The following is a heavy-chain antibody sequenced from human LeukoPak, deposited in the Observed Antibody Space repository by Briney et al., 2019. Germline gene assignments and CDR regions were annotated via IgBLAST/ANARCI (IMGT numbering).Heavy chain of an antibody. D-gene: IGHD1-26*01. CDR2: IIPILGIA. CDR3: AILGGVGATYFDY. Sequence: ASVKVSCKASGGTFSSYTISRVRQAPGQGLEWMGRIIPILGIANYAQKFQGRVTITADKSTSTAYMELSSLRSEDTAVYYCAILGGVGATYFDYWGQGTLVTVSS. J-gene: IGHJ4*02. V-gene: IGHV1-69*02. CDR1: GGTFSSYT.